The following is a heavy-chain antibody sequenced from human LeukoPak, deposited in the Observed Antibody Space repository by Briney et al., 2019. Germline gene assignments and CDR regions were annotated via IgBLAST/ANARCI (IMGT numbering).Heavy chain of an antibody. J-gene: IGHJ4*02. CDR2: IYYSGST. V-gene: IGHV4-31*03. CDR1: GGSISSGGYY. D-gene: IGHD6-13*01. Sequence: SKTLSLTCTVSGGSISSGGYYWSWIRQHPGKGLEWIGYIYYSGSTYYNPSLKSRVTISVDTSKNQFSLKLSSVTAADTAVYYCARVSGTAAGTFDYWGQGTLVTVSS. CDR3: ARVSGTAAGTFDY.